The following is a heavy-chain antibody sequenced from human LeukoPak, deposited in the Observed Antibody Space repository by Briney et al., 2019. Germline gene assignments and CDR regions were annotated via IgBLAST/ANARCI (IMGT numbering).Heavy chain of an antibody. D-gene: IGHD5-18*01. CDR2: INSDGTII. V-gene: IGHV3-74*01. Sequence: GGSLRLSCAASGFTFSSYWMHWVRQAPGKGLVWVSRINSDGTIIGYADSVKGRFTISRDNAKNTLYLQMNSLRADDTAVYYCARDLGFNVDTAMVIRGQGTLVTVSS. CDR3: ARDLGFNVDTAMVI. J-gene: IGHJ4*02. CDR1: GFTFSSYW.